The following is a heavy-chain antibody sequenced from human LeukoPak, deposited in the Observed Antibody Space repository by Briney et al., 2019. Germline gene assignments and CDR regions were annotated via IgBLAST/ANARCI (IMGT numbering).Heavy chain of an antibody. CDR1: GYTFTSYA. V-gene: IGHV1-3*03. CDR3: ARTISTVSVGLDFDY. D-gene: IGHD4-17*01. J-gene: IGHJ4*02. CDR2: INAGNGNT. Sequence: GASVKVSCKASGYTFTSYAMHWVRQAPGQRLEWMGWINAGNGNTKYSQEFQGRVTITRDTSASTAYMELSSLRSEDMAVYYCARTISTVSVGLDFDYWGQGTLVTVSS.